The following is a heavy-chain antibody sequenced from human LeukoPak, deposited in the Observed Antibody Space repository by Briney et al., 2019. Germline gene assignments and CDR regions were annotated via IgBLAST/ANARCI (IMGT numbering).Heavy chain of an antibody. V-gene: IGHV4-39*07. CDR3: ARNPFNVLRCFDWLSQGFWFDP. CDR2: IYHSGST. J-gene: IGHJ5*02. D-gene: IGHD3-9*01. CDR1: GGSISSSSYY. Sequence: PSETLSLTCTVSGGSISSSSYYWGWIRQAPGKGLEWIATIYHSGSTYYNPSLQSRVTISLDTSKNQFSLKLSSVTAADTAVYYCARNPFNVLRCFDWLSQGFWFDPWGQGTLVTVSS.